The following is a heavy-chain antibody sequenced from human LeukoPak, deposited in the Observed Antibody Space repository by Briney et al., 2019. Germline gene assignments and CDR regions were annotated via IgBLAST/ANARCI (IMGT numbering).Heavy chain of an antibody. CDR3: ARGRGSWRPLDY. CDR2: IYTSGST. Sequence: PSQTLSLTCTVSGGSISSSSYYWSWIRQPAGKGLEWIGRIYTSGSTNYNTSHKSRVTISVDTSKNQFSLKLSSVTAADTAVYYCARGRGSWRPLDYWGQGTLVTVSS. J-gene: IGHJ4*02. D-gene: IGHD6-13*01. CDR1: GGSISSSSYY. V-gene: IGHV4-61*02.